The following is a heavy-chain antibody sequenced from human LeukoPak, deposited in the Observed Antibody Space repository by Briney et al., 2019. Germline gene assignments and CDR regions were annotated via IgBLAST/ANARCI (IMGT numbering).Heavy chain of an antibody. CDR2: INGDGSNT. V-gene: IGHV3-74*03. D-gene: IGHD2-15*01. CDR3: AGSKSWYSNDAFDI. Sequence: GGSLRLSCAASAFTFSSHWMHWVRQAPGKGLVWVSRINGDGSNTTYADSVKGRFTISRDNAKNTLYLQMNNLRAEDTAVYHFAGSKSWYSNDAFDIWGQGTMVTVSS. CDR1: AFTFSSHW. J-gene: IGHJ3*02.